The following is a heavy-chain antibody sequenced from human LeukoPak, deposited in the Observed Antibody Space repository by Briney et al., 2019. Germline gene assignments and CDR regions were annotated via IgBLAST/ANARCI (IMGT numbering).Heavy chain of an antibody. CDR2: IFYSGST. Sequence: SETLSLTCTVSGGSISSNYWSWIRQPPGKGLEWIGYIFYSGSTNYNPSLKSRVSISVDTSKNQFSLRLSSVTAADTAVYYCAREVTMVRGLAGGYYYYYMDVWGKAATVTISS. D-gene: IGHD3-10*01. V-gene: IGHV4-59*01. J-gene: IGHJ6*03. CDR3: AREVTMVRGLAGGYYYYYMDV. CDR1: GGSISSNY.